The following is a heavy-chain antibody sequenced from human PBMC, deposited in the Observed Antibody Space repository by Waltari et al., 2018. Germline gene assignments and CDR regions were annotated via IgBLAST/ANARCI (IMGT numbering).Heavy chain of an antibody. J-gene: IGHJ3*02. CDR2: IYHSGST. V-gene: IGHV4-38-2*01. CDR3: ARHGGQYYYDSSGYYSHAFDI. D-gene: IGHD3-22*01. CDR1: GYSISSGYY. Sequence: QVQLQESGPGLVKPSETLSLTCAVSGYSISSGYYWGWIRQPPGKGLEWIGSIYHSGSTYYNPSLQSRVTISVDTSKNQFSLKLSSVTAADTAVYYCARHGGQYYYDSSGYYSHAFDIWGQGTMVTVSS.